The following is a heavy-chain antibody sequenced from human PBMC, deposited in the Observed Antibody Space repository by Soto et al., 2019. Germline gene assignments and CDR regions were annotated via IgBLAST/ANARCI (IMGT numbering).Heavy chain of an antibody. Sequence: LSETLSLTCTVSGGSVSSGSYYWSWIRQPPGKGLEWIGYIYYSGSTNYNPSLKSRVTISVDTSKNQFSLKLSSVTAADTAVYYCARVLDDWFDPWGQGTLVTVSS. CDR1: GGSVSSGSYY. J-gene: IGHJ5*02. V-gene: IGHV4-61*01. CDR3: ARVLDDWFDP. CDR2: IYYSGST.